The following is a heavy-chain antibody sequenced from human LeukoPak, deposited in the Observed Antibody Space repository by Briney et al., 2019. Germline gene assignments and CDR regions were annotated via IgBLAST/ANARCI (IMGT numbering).Heavy chain of an antibody. CDR3: ARDQEGFDY. Sequence: ASVKVSCKASGYTFTSNYIHWVRQAPGQGLEWMGMICPRDGSTSYAQKFQGRVTVTRDTSTSTVHMELSGLRSEDTAVYYCARDQEGFDYWGQGTLVTVSS. CDR2: ICPRDGST. V-gene: IGHV1-46*01. J-gene: IGHJ4*02. CDR1: GYTFTSNY.